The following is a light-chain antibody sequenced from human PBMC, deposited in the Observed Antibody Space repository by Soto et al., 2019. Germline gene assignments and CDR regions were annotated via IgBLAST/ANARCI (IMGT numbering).Light chain of an antibody. CDR2: GAS. Sequence: EIVMTQSPATLSVSPGERATLSCRASQSVSSNLAWYQQKPGQAPKLLIYGASTMATGIPARFIGSGSWTEFTLTTSSLLSEDFAVYYCQQYNNWPTWTFGQGTKVEIK. CDR3: QQYNNWPTWT. J-gene: IGKJ1*01. CDR1: QSVSSN. V-gene: IGKV3-15*01.